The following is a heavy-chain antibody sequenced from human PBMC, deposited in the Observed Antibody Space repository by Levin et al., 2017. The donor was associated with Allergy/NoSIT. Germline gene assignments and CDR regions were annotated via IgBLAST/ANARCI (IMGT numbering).Heavy chain of an antibody. CDR3: ARDRYCSSTSCYIGVGYYYYGMDV. J-gene: IGHJ6*02. CDR1: GYTFTSYG. CDR2: ISAYNGNT. D-gene: IGHD2-2*02. V-gene: IGHV1-18*01. Sequence: ASVKVSCKASGYTFTSYGISWVRQAPGQGLEWMGWISAYNGNTNYAQKLQGRVTMTTDTSTSTAYMELRSLRSDDTAVYYCARDRYCSSTSCYIGVGYYYYGMDVWGQGTTVTVSS.